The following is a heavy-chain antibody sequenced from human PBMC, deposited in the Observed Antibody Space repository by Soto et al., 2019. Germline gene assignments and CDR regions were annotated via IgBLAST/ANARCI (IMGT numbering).Heavy chain of an antibody. D-gene: IGHD6-19*01. Sequence: SETLSLTCIVSGVSVSSYYWTWIRQPPGKGLEWIGYIYYSGSTKYNPSLKSRVTISVDTSKNQFSLKLTSVSAADTAVYYCASEKVAVADFGYWGQGTLVTVSS. CDR2: IYYSGST. V-gene: IGHV4-59*02. J-gene: IGHJ4*02. CDR3: ASEKVAVADFGY. CDR1: GVSVSSYY.